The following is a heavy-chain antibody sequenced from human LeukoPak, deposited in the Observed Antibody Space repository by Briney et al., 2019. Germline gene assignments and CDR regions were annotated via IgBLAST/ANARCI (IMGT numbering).Heavy chain of an antibody. CDR1: GFTFSGYG. CDR2: ISDDGSNK. Sequence: PGGSLRLSCAASGFTFSGYGMHWVRQAPGKGLEWVAVISDDGSNKYYADSVKGRFTISRDNSKNTLYLQMNSLRAEDTAVYYCAKDETTVTTGFDPWGQGTLVTVSS. CDR3: AKDETTVTTGFDP. J-gene: IGHJ5*02. D-gene: IGHD4-17*01. V-gene: IGHV3-30*18.